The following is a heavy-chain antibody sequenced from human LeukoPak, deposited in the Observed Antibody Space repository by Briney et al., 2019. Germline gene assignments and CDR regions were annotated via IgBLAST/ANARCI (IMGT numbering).Heavy chain of an antibody. Sequence: ASVKVSCKASGYTFTSYYMHWVRQAPGQGLEWMGWISAYNGNTNYAQKLQGRVTMTTDTSTSTAYMELRSLRSDDTAVYYCARRRGAVTAQVNFDYWGQGTLVTVSS. V-gene: IGHV1-18*04. D-gene: IGHD4-17*01. CDR1: GYTFTSYY. CDR2: ISAYNGNT. J-gene: IGHJ4*02. CDR3: ARRRGAVTAQVNFDY.